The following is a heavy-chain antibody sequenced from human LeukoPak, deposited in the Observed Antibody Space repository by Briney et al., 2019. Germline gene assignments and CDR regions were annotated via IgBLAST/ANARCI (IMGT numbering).Heavy chain of an antibody. D-gene: IGHD3-10*01. J-gene: IGHJ6*02. V-gene: IGHV3-9*01. CDR3: VKDIRGYYYYGMDV. Sequence: QPGRSLRLSCVASGFTFDDYAMHWVRQAPGKGLEWVSGITWNSGSIGYADSVKGRFTISRDNAKSSLYLQMNSLRAEDTAFYYCVKDIRGYYYYGMDVWGQGTTVTVSS. CDR2: ITWNSGSI. CDR1: GFTFDDYA.